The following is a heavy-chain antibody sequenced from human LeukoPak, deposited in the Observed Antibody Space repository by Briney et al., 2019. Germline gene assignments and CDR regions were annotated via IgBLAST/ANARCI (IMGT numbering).Heavy chain of an antibody. D-gene: IGHD3-3*01. V-gene: IGHV4-30-4*01. CDR3: ARAPRYYDFWSGYYTGVWFDP. CDR2: IYSSGST. CDR1: GGSISSGDYY. Sequence: PSETLSLTCTVSGGSISSGDYYWSWIRQPPGKGLEWIGYIYSSGSTTYNPSLKSRISISADTSKNQFSLKLSSVTAADTAVYYCARAPRYYDFWSGYYTGVWFDPWGQGTLVTVSS. J-gene: IGHJ5*02.